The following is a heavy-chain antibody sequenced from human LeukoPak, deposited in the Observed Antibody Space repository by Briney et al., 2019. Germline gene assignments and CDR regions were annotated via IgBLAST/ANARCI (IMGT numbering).Heavy chain of an antibody. CDR1: GYTFTSYY. CDR2: INPSGGST. Sequence: ASVKVSCKASGYTFTSYYMHWVRQAPGQGLEWMGIINPSGGSTSYAQKFQGRVTMTGDTSTSTVYMELSSLRSEDTAVYYCARDLQYCSSTSCYIGKYYYYYYGMDVWGQGTTVTVSS. V-gene: IGHV1-46*01. CDR3: ARDLQYCSSTSCYIGKYYYYYYGMDV. D-gene: IGHD2-2*02. J-gene: IGHJ6*02.